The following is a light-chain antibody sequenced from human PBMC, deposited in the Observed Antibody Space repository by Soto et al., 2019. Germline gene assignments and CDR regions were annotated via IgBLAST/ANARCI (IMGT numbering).Light chain of an antibody. CDR2: GVS. CDR3: YSSRSSSSTFYV. J-gene: IGLJ1*01. V-gene: IGLV2-14*03. CDR1: SSDIGGSNY. Sequence: QSALTQPASVSGSRGQSITISCAGTSSDIGGSNYVSWYQQHPGKAPKLMIYGVSNRPSGVSNRFSGSKSGNTASLTISGLQAEDEADYFCYSSRSSSSTFYVFGTGTKLTVL.